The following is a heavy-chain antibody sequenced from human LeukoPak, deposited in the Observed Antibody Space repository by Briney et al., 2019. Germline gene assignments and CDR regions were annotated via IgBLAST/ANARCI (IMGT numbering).Heavy chain of an antibody. Sequence: SETLSLTCAVSGVSISSSNWWIWVRPPPGKGLEWIGEIYHSGSTNYNPSLKSRVTISVDKPNNQFSLKLYSVTAADTAVYYCAGGWNYVWGTWGQGTLVTVSS. D-gene: IGHD3-16*01. V-gene: IGHV4-4*02. CDR2: IYHSGST. CDR3: AGGWNYVWGT. J-gene: IGHJ5*02. CDR1: GVSISSSNW.